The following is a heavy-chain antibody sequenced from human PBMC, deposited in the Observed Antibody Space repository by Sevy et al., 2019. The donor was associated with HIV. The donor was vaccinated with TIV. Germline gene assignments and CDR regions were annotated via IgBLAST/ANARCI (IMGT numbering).Heavy chain of an antibody. J-gene: IGHJ4*02. V-gene: IGHV3-21*01. CDR1: GFTFSSYS. Sequence: GGSLRLSCAASGFTFSSYSMNWVRQAPGKGLEWVSSISSSSSYIYYADSVKGRFTISRDNAKNSLYLQMNSLRAEDTAVYYCARDGSGSYYKLDYYFDYRGQGTLVTVSS. CDR2: ISSSSSYI. CDR3: ARDGSGSYYKLDYYFDY. D-gene: IGHD3-10*01.